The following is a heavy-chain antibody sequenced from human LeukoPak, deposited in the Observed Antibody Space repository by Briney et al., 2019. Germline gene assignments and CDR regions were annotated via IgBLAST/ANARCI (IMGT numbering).Heavy chain of an antibody. J-gene: IGHJ6*03. CDR3: ARDQGEYYGSGSYYKRYYYMDV. CDR1: GYTFTGYY. V-gene: IGHV1-2*02. Sequence: ASVKVSCKASGYTFTGYYMHWVRQAPGQGLEWMGWVNPNSGGTNYAQKFQGRVTMTRDTSISTAYMELSRLRSDDTAVYYCARDQGEYYGSGSYYKRYYYMDVWGKGTTVTVSS. CDR2: VNPNSGGT. D-gene: IGHD3-10*01.